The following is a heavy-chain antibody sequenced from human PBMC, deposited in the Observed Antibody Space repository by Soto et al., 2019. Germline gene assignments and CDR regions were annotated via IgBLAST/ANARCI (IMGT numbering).Heavy chain of an antibody. CDR2: ISSSGSTI. D-gene: IGHD4-17*01. V-gene: IGHV3-48*03. CDR1: GFTFSNYE. Sequence: LRLSCAAPGFTFSNYEMNWVRQAPGKGLEWVSYISSSGSTIYYADSVKGRFTISRDNAKSSLFLQVSSLRADDTAIYYCARESLGGDYPLDYWGQGTLVTVSS. CDR3: ARESLGGDYPLDY. J-gene: IGHJ4*02.